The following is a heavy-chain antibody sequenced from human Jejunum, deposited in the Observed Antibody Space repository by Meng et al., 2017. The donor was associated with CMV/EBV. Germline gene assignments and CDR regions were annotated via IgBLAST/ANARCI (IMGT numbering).Heavy chain of an antibody. CDR3: ARLPSKYYYDSTGYYAAYYFDD. CDR2: IKEDGGEE. J-gene: IGHJ4*02. D-gene: IGHD3-22*01. Sequence: SWVRQAPGKGLEWVDNIKEDGGEEDYLDSVKGRFSISRDNAKNSLYLQMNSLRAEDTAVYFCARLPSKYYYDSTGYYAAYYFDDWGQGTPVTVSS. V-gene: IGHV3-7*01.